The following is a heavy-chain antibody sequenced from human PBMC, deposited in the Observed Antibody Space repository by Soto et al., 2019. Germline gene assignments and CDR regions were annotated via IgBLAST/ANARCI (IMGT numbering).Heavy chain of an antibody. CDR2: IYYSGTT. CDR1: GGSISTSNYY. CDR3: ATFVVPASRYTEFDF. Sequence: SETLSLTCTVSGGSISTSNYYWGWVRQPPGKGLDWIGNIYYSGTTYYNPSLKSRVTMSVDTSKNQFSLKLNSVTAADTAVYYCATFVVPASRYTEFDFWGPGTLVTVSS. J-gene: IGHJ4*02. V-gene: IGHV4-39*01. D-gene: IGHD2-21*02.